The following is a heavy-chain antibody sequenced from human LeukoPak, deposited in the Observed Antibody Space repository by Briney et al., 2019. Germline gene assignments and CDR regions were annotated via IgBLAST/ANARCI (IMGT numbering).Heavy chain of an antibody. V-gene: IGHV1-2*02. CDR3: ARERGDYGSGSYFNNWFDP. J-gene: IGHJ5*02. CDR1: GYTFTGYY. Sequence: GASVKVSCKASGYTFTGYYMHWVRQAPGQGLEWMGWINPNSGGTNYAQKFQGRVTMTRDTSISTAYMELSRLRSDDTAVYYCARERGDYGSGSYFNNWFDPWGQGTLVTVSS. D-gene: IGHD3-10*01. CDR2: INPNSGGT.